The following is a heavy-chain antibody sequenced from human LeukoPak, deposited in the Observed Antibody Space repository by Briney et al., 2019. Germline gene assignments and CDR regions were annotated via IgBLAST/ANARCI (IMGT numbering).Heavy chain of an antibody. CDR3: ARVPAGVIGMKDAFDI. Sequence: PGGSLRLYGAASGFTFSVYSMNWVRQAPGEGLEWVSYISSLSGTIYYADSVKGRFTISRDNAKNSLYLQIDSLRAEDTAVYYCARVPAGVIGMKDAFDIWGQGTMVTVSS. J-gene: IGHJ3*02. V-gene: IGHV3-48*01. CDR1: GFTFSVYS. CDR2: ISSLSGTI. D-gene: IGHD3-16*02.